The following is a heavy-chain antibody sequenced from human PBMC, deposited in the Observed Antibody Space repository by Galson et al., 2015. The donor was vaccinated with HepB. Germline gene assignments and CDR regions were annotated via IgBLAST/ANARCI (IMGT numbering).Heavy chain of an antibody. Sequence: SVKVSCKASGYTFTDYHMHWVRQAPGQGLEWMGWINPNSGGTNYAQRFQGRVTMTRDTSISTAYMELSRLRSDDTAVYYCVRGQTGGNPYDAFDIWGQGTMVTVSS. CDR3: VRGQTGGNPYDAFDI. CDR2: INPNSGGT. CDR1: GYTFTDYH. D-gene: IGHD1-1*01. V-gene: IGHV1-2*02. J-gene: IGHJ3*02.